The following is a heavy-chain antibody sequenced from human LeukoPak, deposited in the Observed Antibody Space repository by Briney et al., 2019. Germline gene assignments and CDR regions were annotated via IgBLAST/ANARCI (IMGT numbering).Heavy chain of an antibody. D-gene: IGHD6-19*01. Sequence: PGGSLRLSCPASGFTFSSYSINWVRQAPGKGLEWVSSISSSSSYIYYADSVKGRFTISRDNAKNSLYLQMNSLRAEDTAVYYCASSGWSLDAFDICGQGTMVTVSP. CDR1: GFTFSSYS. J-gene: IGHJ3*02. CDR3: ASSGWSLDAFDI. V-gene: IGHV3-21*01. CDR2: ISSSSSYI.